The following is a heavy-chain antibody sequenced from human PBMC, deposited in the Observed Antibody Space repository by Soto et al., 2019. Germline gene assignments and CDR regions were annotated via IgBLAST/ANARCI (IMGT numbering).Heavy chain of an antibody. V-gene: IGHV3-23*01. CDR3: AKAYFVWSSEQPYYFDY. D-gene: IGHD3-16*01. Sequence: GGALRLSFAASGFTFSKHSLTLGRQRPGEGLEWVSGISGSGGRSYYADSVKGRFTISRDNSKSTLYLQMNSLRAEDTAVYYCAKAYFVWSSEQPYYFDYWGQGTLVTVSS. CDR2: ISGSGGRS. CDR1: GFTFSKHS. J-gene: IGHJ4*02.